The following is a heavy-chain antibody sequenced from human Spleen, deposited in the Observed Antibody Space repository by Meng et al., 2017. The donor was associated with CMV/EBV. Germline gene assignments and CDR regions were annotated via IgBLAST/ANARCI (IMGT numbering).Heavy chain of an antibody. Sequence: DSVKVSCKASGYTFNSYGVTWVRQAPGQGLEWMGWISAYDGTTKYAQKFRGRVTMTVETSTRTVYKEMRSLRSDDTAVYYCARVGYYEVWGGYSSYYYGMDVWGQGTTVTVSS. CDR3: ARVGYYEVWGGYSSYYYGMDV. V-gene: IGHV1-18*01. CDR2: ISAYDGTT. J-gene: IGHJ6*02. CDR1: GYTFNSYG. D-gene: IGHD3-3*01.